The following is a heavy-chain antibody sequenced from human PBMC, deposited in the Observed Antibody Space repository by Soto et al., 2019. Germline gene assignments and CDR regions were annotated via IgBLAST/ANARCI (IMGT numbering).Heavy chain of an antibody. V-gene: IGHV3-11*01. CDR2: ISSSGSTI. D-gene: IGHD6-13*01. CDR1: GFTFSDYY. Sequence: GGSLRLSCAASGFTFSDYYMSWIRQAPGKGLEWVSYISSSGSTIYYADSVKGRFTISRDNAKNSLYLQMNSLSAEDTAVYYCAREVEAAAGSRGWFDPWGQGTLVTVSS. CDR3: AREVEAAAGSRGWFDP. J-gene: IGHJ5*02.